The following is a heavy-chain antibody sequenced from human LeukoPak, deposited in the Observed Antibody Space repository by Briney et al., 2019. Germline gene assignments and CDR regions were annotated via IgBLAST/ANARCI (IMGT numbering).Heavy chain of an antibody. Sequence: GGSLRLSCAASGFTFSSYSMNSVPQAPGKGLEWVSSISSSSSYIYYADSVKGRFTISRDNAKNSLYLQMNSLRAEDTAVYYCARDLMTTVTTVDYWGQGTLVTVSS. D-gene: IGHD4-17*01. J-gene: IGHJ4*02. CDR3: ARDLMTTVTTVDY. CDR1: GFTFSSYS. V-gene: IGHV3-21*01. CDR2: ISSSSSYI.